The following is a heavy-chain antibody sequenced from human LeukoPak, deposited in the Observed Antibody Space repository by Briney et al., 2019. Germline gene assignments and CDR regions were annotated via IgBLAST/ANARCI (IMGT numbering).Heavy chain of an antibody. CDR3: ARGSLSDRGDY. J-gene: IGHJ4*02. D-gene: IGHD3-16*01. Sequence: PGGSLRLSCAASGFNFNNYELNWVRQAPGKGLEWVSYISTSGAIIYYADSVKGRFTISRDNAKNSLYPQMNSLRAEDTAVYYCARGSLSDRGDYWGQGTLVTVSS. CDR1: GFNFNNYE. CDR2: ISTSGAII. V-gene: IGHV3-48*03.